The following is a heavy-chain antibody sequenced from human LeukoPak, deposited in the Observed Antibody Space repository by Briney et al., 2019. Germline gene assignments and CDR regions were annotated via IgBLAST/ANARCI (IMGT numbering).Heavy chain of an antibody. CDR2: INHSGST. V-gene: IGHV4-34*01. CDR1: GGSFSGYD. Sequence: PSETLSLTCAVYGGSFSGYDLSWIRQPPGKGLEWVWGINHSGSTNYNPSLKSRVTISVDSSKNQFSLKLNSVTAADTAVYYCTRLHVDPLTGYMAWFDPWGPGTLVTVSS. D-gene: IGHD3-9*01. J-gene: IGHJ5*02. CDR3: TRLHVDPLTGYMAWFDP.